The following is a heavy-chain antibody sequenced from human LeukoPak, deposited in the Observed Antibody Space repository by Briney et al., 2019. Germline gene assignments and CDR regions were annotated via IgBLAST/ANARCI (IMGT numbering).Heavy chain of an antibody. CDR2: INHSGST. J-gene: IGHJ6*02. CDR3: ARAHYWSGYRYYYYYGMDV. Sequence: PSETLSLTCAVYGGSFSGYYWSWIRQPPGKGLEWIGEINHSGSTNYNPSLKSRVTISVDTSKNQFSLKLSSVTAADTAVYYCARAHYWSGYRYYYYYGMDVWGRGTTVTVS. CDR1: GGSFSGYY. V-gene: IGHV4-34*01. D-gene: IGHD3-3*02.